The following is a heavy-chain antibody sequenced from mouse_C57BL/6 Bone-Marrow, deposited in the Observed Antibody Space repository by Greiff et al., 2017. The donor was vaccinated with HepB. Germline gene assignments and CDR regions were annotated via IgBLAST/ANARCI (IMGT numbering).Heavy chain of an antibody. J-gene: IGHJ1*03. V-gene: IGHV5-12*01. CDR3: ARQDYYGSTYFDV. D-gene: IGHD1-1*01. Sequence: EVKLQESGGGLVQPGGSLKLSCAASGFTFSDYYMYWVRQTPEKRLEWVAYISNGGGGTYYPDTVKGRFTISRDNAKNTPYLQLSRLKSEDTAMYYCARQDYYGSTYFDVWGTGTTVTVSS. CDR1: GFTFSDYY. CDR2: ISNGGGGT.